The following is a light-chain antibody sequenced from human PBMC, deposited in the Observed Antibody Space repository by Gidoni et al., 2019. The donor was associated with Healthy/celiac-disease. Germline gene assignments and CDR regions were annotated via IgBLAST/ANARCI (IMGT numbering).Light chain of an antibody. CDR3: AAWDDSLSGL. CDR1: SSNIGSIY. J-gene: IGLJ2*01. V-gene: IGLV1-47*01. CDR2: RNN. Sequence: QYVLTPPPTPSATPGQRVTISCSGSSSNIGSIYVYWYQQLPGTAPKLLIYRNNQRPSGVPDRFSGSKSGTSASLAISGLRSEDEADYYCAAWDDSLSGLFGGGTKLTVL.